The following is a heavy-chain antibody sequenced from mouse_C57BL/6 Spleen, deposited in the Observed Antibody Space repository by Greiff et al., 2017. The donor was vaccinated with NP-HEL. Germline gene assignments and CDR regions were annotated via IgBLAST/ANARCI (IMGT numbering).Heavy chain of an antibody. CDR2: IDPSDSYT. CDR3: ARRGLRRGGDY. J-gene: IGHJ2*01. CDR1: GYTFTSYW. D-gene: IGHD2-4*01. V-gene: IGHV1-59*01. Sequence: QVQLQQPGAELVRPGTSVKLSCKASGYTFTSYWMHWVKQRPGQGLEWIGVIDPSDSYTNYNQKFKGKATLTVDTSSSTAYMQLSSLTSEDSAVYYGARRGLRRGGDYWGQGTTLTVSS.